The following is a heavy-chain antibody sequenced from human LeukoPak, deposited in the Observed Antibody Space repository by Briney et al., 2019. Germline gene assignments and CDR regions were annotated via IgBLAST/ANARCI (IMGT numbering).Heavy chain of an antibody. V-gene: IGHV3-30*02. Sequence: GGSLRLSCTASGFTFSNYGMHWVRQAPGKGLEWVAFIRFNGNNKCSADSVKGRFTISRDNSKNTLYLQVHSLRTEDTAVYYCAKGSSGSRDFDSWGQGTLVTVSS. CDR2: IRFNGNNK. D-gene: IGHD3-10*01. J-gene: IGHJ4*02. CDR3: AKGSSGSRDFDS. CDR1: GFTFSNYG.